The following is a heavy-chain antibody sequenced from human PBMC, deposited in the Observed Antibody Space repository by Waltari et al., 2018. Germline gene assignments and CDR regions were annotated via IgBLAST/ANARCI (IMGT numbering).Heavy chain of an antibody. D-gene: IGHD1-26*01. CDR1: GGTFSSYA. Sequence: QVQLVQSGAEVKKPGSSVKVSCKASGGTFSSYAISWVRQAPGQGLEWMGGIIPIFGTANYAQKFQGRVTITADESTSTAYMELSSLRSEDTAVYYCARGRSKYSGSYFDYYYYYMDVWGKGTTVTVSS. CDR2: IIPIFGTA. CDR3: ARGRSKYSGSYFDYYYYYMDV. V-gene: IGHV1-69*12. J-gene: IGHJ6*03.